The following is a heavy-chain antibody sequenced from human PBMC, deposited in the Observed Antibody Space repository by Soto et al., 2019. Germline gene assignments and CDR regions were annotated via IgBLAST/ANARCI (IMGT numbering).Heavy chain of an antibody. CDR2: ISYDGTNK. CDR1: GFIFSDYV. D-gene: IGHD1-26*01. V-gene: IGHV3-30*04. Sequence: QVQLVQSGGGVVQPGTSLRLSCAASGFIFSDYVMYWFRQTPGKGLEWMAVISYDGTNKHYAISVKGRFFISRDNSNNTRYLQMAIFRPENSASYNCARDNTSLKQGAFDVWGRGTLVAVSS. CDR3: ARDNTSLKQGAFDV. J-gene: IGHJ2*01.